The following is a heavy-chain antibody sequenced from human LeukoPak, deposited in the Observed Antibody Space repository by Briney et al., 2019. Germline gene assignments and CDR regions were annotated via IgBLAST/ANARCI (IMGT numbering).Heavy chain of an antibody. J-gene: IGHJ5*02. CDR2: TYYRSKWFF. Sequence: SQTLSLTCAIPGDRVSSNSASWNWIRQSPSRGLECLGRTYYRSKWFFDYAVSVKSRKTINQDTSKTQFSLQLNAVTPEDTAVYYCARTQPAGVGNWFDPWGQGTLVTVSS. V-gene: IGHV6-1*01. CDR3: ARTQPAGVGNWFDP. CDR1: GDRVSSNSAS. D-gene: IGHD2-2*01.